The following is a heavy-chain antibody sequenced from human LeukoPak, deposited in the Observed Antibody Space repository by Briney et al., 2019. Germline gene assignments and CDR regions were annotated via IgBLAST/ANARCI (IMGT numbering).Heavy chain of an antibody. CDR2: INPQKRDT. V-gene: IGHV1-18*01. CDR3: ARRKYGADYNGMDV. D-gene: IGHD4/OR15-4a*01. J-gene: IGHJ6*02. Sequence: ASVKVSCKASGYTFSSYGINWVRLAPGRGPEWMASINPQKRDTHYAQNFQGRVTVTPGTSTNTAYMELRSLRSDDTAIYYCARRKYGADYNGMDVWGQGTTVTVSS. CDR1: GYTFSSYG.